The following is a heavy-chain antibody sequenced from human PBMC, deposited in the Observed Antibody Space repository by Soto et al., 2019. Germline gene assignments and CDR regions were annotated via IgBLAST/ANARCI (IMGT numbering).Heavy chain of an antibody. V-gene: IGHV4-59*01. CDR1: GGSISTYY. D-gene: IGHD3-3*01. CDR3: ERGRSVLEGSKLEYYFYY. CDR2: IYYSRST. J-gene: IGHJ4*02. Sequence: QVQLQESGPGLVKPSETLSLTCTVSGGSISTYYWSWIRQPPGKGLEWIGYIYYSRSTTYNPSLKSRVTIPVDTSKNQFALRVSSVTAADTAVYYCERGRSVLEGSKLEYYFYYWGQGTLFTVSS.